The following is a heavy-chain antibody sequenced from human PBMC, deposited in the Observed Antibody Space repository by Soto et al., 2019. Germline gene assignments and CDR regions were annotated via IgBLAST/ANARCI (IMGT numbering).Heavy chain of an antibody. Sequence: PGGSLRLSCAASGFTFDDYGLTWVRQAPGKGLEWVSGINWNGGSTGYADSVKDRFTISRDNAKNSLYLQMNSLRAEDMALYYCARDRGPTIRGVTRRDYWGQGTLVTVSS. CDR1: GFTFDDYG. V-gene: IGHV3-20*04. J-gene: IGHJ4*02. D-gene: IGHD3-10*01. CDR3: ARDRGPTIRGVTRRDY. CDR2: INWNGGST.